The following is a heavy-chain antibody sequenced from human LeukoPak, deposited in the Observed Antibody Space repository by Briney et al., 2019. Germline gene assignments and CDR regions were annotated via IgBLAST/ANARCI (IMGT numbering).Heavy chain of an antibody. J-gene: IGHJ4*02. Sequence: PSETLSLTCAVSGCSISSGYYWGWIRQPPGKGLEWIGSIYHSGSTYYNPSLKSRVTISVDTSKNQFSLKLSSVTAADTAVYYCAREEYYYGSGSYLSFYFDYWGQGTLVTVSS. D-gene: IGHD3-10*01. CDR1: GCSISSGYY. V-gene: IGHV4-38-2*02. CDR2: IYHSGST. CDR3: AREEYYYGSGSYLSFYFDY.